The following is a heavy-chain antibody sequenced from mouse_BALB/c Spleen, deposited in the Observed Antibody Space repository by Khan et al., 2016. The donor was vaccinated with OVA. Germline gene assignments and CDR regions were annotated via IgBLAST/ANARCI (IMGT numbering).Heavy chain of an antibody. CDR2: IWTGGST. D-gene: IGHD1-3*01. CDR3: ARRSGLSYVYAMDY. CDR1: GFSLTNYG. Sequence: QVQLKQSGPGLVQPSQSLSITCTVSGFSLTNYGVHWVRQSPGQGLEWLGVIWTGGSTDYNAAFISRLSISKDNSKSQVFFNMNSLQANDTAIYYCARRSGLSYVYAMDYWGQGTSVTVSS. V-gene: IGHV2-2*02. J-gene: IGHJ4*01.